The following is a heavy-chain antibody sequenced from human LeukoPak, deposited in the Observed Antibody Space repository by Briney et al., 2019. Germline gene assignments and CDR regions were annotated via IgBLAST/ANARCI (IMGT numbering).Heavy chain of an antibody. CDR2: FDPEDGET. V-gene: IGHV1-24*01. CDR1: GYTLTELS. J-gene: IGHJ6*02. D-gene: IGHD6-6*01. Sequence: ASVKASCKVSGYTLTELSMHWVRQAPGKGLEWMGGFDPEDGETIYAQKFQGRVTMTEDTSTDTAYMELSSLRSEDTAVYYCATSIAARIYYYYGMDVWGQGTTVTVSS. CDR3: ATSIAARIYYYYGMDV.